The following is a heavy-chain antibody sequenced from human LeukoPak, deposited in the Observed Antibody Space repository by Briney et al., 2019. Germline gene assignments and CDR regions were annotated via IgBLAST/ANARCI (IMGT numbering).Heavy chain of an antibody. J-gene: IGHJ6*03. V-gene: IGHV4-4*07. CDR1: GGSISSYY. CDR2: IYTSGSA. Sequence: PSETLSLTCTVSGGSISSYYWSWIRQPAGKGLEWIGRIYTSGSANYNPSLKSRVTMSVDTSKNQFSLKLSSVTAADTAVYYCARDGSVFGVVTHPLYYYYYYMDVWGKGTTVTVSS. CDR3: ARDGSVFGVVTHPLYYYYYYMDV. D-gene: IGHD3-3*01.